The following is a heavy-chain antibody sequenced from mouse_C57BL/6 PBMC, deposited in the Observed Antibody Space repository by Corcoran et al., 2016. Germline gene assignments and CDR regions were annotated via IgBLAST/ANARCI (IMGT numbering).Heavy chain of an antibody. CDR1: GYTFTTYG. V-gene: IGHV9-3*01. CDR2: INTYSGVP. CDR3: ARSGAPHAMDY. J-gene: IGHJ4*01. Sequence: QIQLVQSGPELKKPGETVKISCKASGYTFTTYGMSWVKQAPGKGLKWMGWINTYSGVPTYADDFKGRFAFSLETSASTAYLQINNHKNEDTATYFCARSGAPHAMDYWGQGTSVTVSS.